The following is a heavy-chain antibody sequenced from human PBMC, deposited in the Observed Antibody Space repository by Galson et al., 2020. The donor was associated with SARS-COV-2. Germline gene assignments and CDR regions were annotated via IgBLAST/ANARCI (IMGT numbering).Heavy chain of an antibody. J-gene: IGHJ4*02. D-gene: IGHD1-26*01. V-gene: IGHV3-73*01. Sequence: PGGSLRLSCAASGFSFRGSAVHWVRQASGKGLEWIGRIRSKPFTYATTYAASLKGRFTISRDDSKNMAYLQMDSLETEDTAVYFCTRLADEQNKSGFDYWGQGTLVTVSS. CDR3: TRLADEQNKSGFDY. CDR1: GFSFRGSA. CDR2: IRSKPFTYAT.